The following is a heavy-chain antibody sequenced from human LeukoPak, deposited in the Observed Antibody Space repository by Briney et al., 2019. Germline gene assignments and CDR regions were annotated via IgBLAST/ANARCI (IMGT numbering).Heavy chain of an antibody. CDR1: GYTFTSYG. Sequence: ASVKVSCKASGYTFTSYGISWVRQAPGQGLEWMGWISAYNGNTNYAQKLQGRVTMTTDTSTSTAYMELRSLRSDDTAVYYCATPFPGYCSSTSCYGFGYWGQGTLVTVSS. D-gene: IGHD2-2*01. CDR2: ISAYNGNT. J-gene: IGHJ4*02. CDR3: ATPFPGYCSSTSCYGFGY. V-gene: IGHV1-18*01.